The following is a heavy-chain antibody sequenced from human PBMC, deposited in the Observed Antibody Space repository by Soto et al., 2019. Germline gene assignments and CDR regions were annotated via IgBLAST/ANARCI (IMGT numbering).Heavy chain of an antibody. CDR3: ARVLFDDSSGYLDY. CDR2: ISAYNGNT. J-gene: IGHJ4*02. D-gene: IGHD3-22*01. Sequence: ASVKVSCKASGYTFTSYGISWVRQAPGQGLEWMGWISAYNGNTNYAQKLQGRVTMTTDTSTSTAYMELRSLRSDDTAVYYCARVLFDDSSGYLDYWGQGTLVPVSS. CDR1: GYTFTSYG. V-gene: IGHV1-18*01.